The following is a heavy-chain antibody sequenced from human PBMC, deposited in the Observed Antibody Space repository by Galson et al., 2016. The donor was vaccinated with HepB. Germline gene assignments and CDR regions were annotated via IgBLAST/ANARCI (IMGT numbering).Heavy chain of an antibody. Sequence: SLRLSCAASGFIFSNFWMAWARQAPGEGLEWLATIKPDGSEEYYVDSVKGRFTISRDNARNSVSLQMNSLRAGDTAVYFCARDTRHGGLYWGQGTLVTVSA. D-gene: IGHD3-16*01. CDR2: IKPDGSEE. CDR3: ARDTRHGGLY. V-gene: IGHV3-7*04. J-gene: IGHJ4*02. CDR1: GFIFSNFW.